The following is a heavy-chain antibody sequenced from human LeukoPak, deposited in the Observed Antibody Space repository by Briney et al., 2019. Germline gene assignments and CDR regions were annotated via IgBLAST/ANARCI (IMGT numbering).Heavy chain of an antibody. CDR3: ARGSQSTWGFFAY. CDR1: GFTFSNYG. V-gene: IGHV3-33*01. D-gene: IGHD1-1*01. CDR2: IWYDGSNE. J-gene: IGHJ4*02. Sequence: GGSLRLSCAASGFTFSNYGMHWVRQAPGKGLQWVAVIWYDGSNEYYTGSVKGRFTISRDNAHNTLYLQMNSLRAADTAVYYCARGSQSTWGFFAYWGQGTRVTVSS.